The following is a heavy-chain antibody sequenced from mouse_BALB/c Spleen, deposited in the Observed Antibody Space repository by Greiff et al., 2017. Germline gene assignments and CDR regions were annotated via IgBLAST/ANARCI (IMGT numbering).Heavy chain of an antibody. CDR1: GFSLTSYG. D-gene: IGHD1-2*01. V-gene: IGHV2-6-7*01. CDR3: ARVLITTRAMDY. Sequence: QVQLQQSGPGLVAPSQSLSITCTVSGFSLTSYGVNWVRQPPGKGLEWLGMIWGDGSTDYNSALKSRLSISKDNSKSQVFLKMNSLQTDDTARYYCARVLITTRAMDYWGQGTSVTVSS. CDR2: IWGDGST. J-gene: IGHJ4*01.